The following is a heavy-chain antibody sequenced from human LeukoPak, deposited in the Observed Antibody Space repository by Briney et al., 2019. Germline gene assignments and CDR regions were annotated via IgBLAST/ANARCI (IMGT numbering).Heavy chain of an antibody. CDR2: INHSGST. CDR3: ASWGRWASIVPHWFDP. V-gene: IGHV4-34*01. CDR1: GGSFSGYY. D-gene: IGHD3-16*01. J-gene: IGHJ5*02. Sequence: SGTLSLACAVYGGSFSGYYWSWIRQPPGKGLEWIGEINHSGSTNYNPSLKSRVTISVDTSKNQFSLKLSSVTAADTAVYYCASWGRWASIVPHWFDPWGQGTLVTVSS.